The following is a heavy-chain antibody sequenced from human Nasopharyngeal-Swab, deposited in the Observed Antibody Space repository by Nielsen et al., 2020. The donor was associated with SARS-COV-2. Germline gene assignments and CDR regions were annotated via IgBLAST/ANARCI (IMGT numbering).Heavy chain of an antibody. D-gene: IGHD6-13*01. CDR3: ARDDLPSIAAAGVDAFDI. Sequence: GESLKISCAASGFTFSSYSMNWVRQAPGKGLEWVSSISSSSSYLYYADSVKGRFTISRDNAKNSLYLQMNSLRAEDTAVDYCARDDLPSIAAAGVDAFDIWGQGTMVTVSS. CDR1: GFTFSSYS. J-gene: IGHJ3*02. V-gene: IGHV3-21*01. CDR2: ISSSSSYL.